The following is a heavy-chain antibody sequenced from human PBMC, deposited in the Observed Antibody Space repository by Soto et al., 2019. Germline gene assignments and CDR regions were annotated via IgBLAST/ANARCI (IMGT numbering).Heavy chain of an antibody. CDR2: MNPNSGNT. J-gene: IGHJ3*02. CDR3: ARGLQRYCSGGSCYSRSAFDI. CDR1: GYTFTSYD. Sequence: GASVKVSCKASGYTFTSYDINWVRQATGQGLEWMGWMNPNSGNTGYAQKFQGRVTMTRNTSISTAYMELSSLRSEDTAVYYCARGLQRYCSGGSCYSRSAFDIWGQGTMVTVSS. D-gene: IGHD2-15*01. V-gene: IGHV1-8*01.